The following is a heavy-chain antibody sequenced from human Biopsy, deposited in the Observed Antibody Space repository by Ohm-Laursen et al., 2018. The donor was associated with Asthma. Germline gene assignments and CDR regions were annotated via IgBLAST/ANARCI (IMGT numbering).Heavy chain of an antibody. CDR2: IKHDGSEK. D-gene: IGHD3-3*02. Sequence: SLRLSCTASGFTFGDYWMSWVRQVPGKGLEWVANIKHDGSEKNHADSLKGRFTISRDNAKNSLYLQMNSLRAEDTAVYYCARTFHFWSPYHAEHYQLWGQGTTVTVSS. CDR1: GFTFGDYW. V-gene: IGHV3-7*01. J-gene: IGHJ1*01. CDR3: ARTFHFWSPYHAEHYQL.